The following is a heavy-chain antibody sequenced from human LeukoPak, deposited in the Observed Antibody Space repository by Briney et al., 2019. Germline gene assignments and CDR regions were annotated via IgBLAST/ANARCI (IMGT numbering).Heavy chain of an antibody. J-gene: IGHJ4*02. CDR3: ARDWVTTVVTEDY. V-gene: IGHV3-30-3*01. Sequence: PGGSLRLSCAASGFTFSSYAMHWVRQAPGKGLEWVAVISYDGSNKYYADSVKGRFTISRDNSKNTLYLQMNSLRAEDTAVYYCARDWVTTVVTEDYWGQGTLVTVSS. CDR1: GFTFSSYA. CDR2: ISYDGSNK. D-gene: IGHD4-23*01.